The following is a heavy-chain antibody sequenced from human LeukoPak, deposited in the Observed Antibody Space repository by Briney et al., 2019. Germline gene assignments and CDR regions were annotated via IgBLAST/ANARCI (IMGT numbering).Heavy chain of an antibody. Sequence: GGSLRLSCAASGFSFSSYSMNWVRQAPGKGLERVSFISSSGSTKSYADSVKGRFTISRDSAKNSLYLQMNSLRDEDTAVYYCAMPVYYADYWGQGTLVTVSS. V-gene: IGHV3-48*02. CDR1: GFSFSSYS. J-gene: IGHJ4*02. CDR3: AMPVYYADY. D-gene: IGHD3-22*01. CDR2: ISSSGSTK.